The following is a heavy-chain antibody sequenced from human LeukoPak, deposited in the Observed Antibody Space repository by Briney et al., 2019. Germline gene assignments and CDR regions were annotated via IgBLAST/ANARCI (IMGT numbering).Heavy chain of an antibody. D-gene: IGHD5-24*01. J-gene: IGHJ4*02. CDR1: GGSISSYC. V-gene: IGHV4-59*01. CDR2: IYYSGST. CDR3: ARDGGYNQRGYFDY. Sequence: PETLSLTCTVSGGSISSYCWSWIRQPPGKGLEWIGYIYYSGSTNYNPSLKSRVTISVDTSKNQFSLKLSSVTAADTAVYYCARDGGYNQRGYFDYWGQGTLVTVSS.